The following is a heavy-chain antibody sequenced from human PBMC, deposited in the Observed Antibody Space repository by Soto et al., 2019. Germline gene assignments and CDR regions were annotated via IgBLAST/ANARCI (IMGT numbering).Heavy chain of an antibody. CDR1: GGSISSGYYY. CDR2: IYYSGST. D-gene: IGHD3-3*01. Sequence: PSETLSLTCSVSGGSISSGYYYWSWIRQPPGKGLEWIGSIYYSGSTYYNPSLKSRVTISVDTSKNQFSLKLSSVTAADTAVYYCARISSGYYLYYYYGMDVWGQGTTVTVSS. V-gene: IGHV4-39*01. CDR3: ARISSGYYLYYYYGMDV. J-gene: IGHJ6*02.